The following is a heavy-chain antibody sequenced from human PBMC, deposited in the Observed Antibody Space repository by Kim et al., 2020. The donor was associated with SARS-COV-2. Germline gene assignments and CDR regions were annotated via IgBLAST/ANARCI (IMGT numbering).Heavy chain of an antibody. V-gene: IGHV4-39*01. CDR2: TT. D-gene: IGHD5-12*01. CDR3: ARRATIIVDY. Sequence: TTNYNPSLKSRVTISVDTSKNQFSLKLSSVTAADTAVYYCARRATIIVDYWGQGTLVTVSS. J-gene: IGHJ4*02.